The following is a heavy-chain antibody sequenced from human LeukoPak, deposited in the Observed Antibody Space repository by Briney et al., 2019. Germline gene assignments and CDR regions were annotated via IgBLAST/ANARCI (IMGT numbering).Heavy chain of an antibody. Sequence: TSETLSLTCGVSGGSVSSTNWWAWIRQPPGKGLEWIGEVHLDGRTNFNPSLKSRLTMSVDLSENHVSLKLTSVTAADTAVYYCAREGGFYRPLDYSGQGTLVTVSS. CDR2: VHLDGRT. CDR3: AREGGFYRPLDY. J-gene: IGHJ4*02. CDR1: GGSVSSTNW. V-gene: IGHV4-4*02. D-gene: IGHD6-25*01.